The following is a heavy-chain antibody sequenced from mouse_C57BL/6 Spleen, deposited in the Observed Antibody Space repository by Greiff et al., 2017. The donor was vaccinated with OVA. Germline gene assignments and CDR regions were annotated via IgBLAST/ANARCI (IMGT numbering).Heavy chain of an antibody. CDR3: ARGYYGSSYFDY. D-gene: IGHD1-1*01. CDR2: INPNYGTT. CDR1: GYSFTDYN. V-gene: IGHV1-39*01. J-gene: IGHJ2*01. Sequence: EVQLQQSGPELVKPGASVKISCKASGYSFTDYNMNWVKQSNGKRLEWIGVINPNYGTTRYNQKFKGKAKLTVDQSSSTAYMQLNSLTSEDSAVYYCARGYYGSSYFDYWGQGTTLTVSS.